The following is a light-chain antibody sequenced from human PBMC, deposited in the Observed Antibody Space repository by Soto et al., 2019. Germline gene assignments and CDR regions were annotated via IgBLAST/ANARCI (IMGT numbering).Light chain of an antibody. V-gene: IGKV3-11*01. CDR2: DAS. J-gene: IGKJ3*01. CDR1: PDVDSY. Sequence: EILLTQSPATLSLSPGERATLSCRASPDVDSYLAWYQQTPGQAPRLLIYDASSRAPGIPARFTGSGSGTDFTVTISSLAPEDFAGCYCQQRNTWPFTFGPGTKVDIK. CDR3: QQRNTWPFT.